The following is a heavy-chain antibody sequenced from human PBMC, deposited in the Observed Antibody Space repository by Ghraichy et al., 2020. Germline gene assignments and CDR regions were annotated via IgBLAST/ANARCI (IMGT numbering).Heavy chain of an antibody. J-gene: IGHJ6*02. D-gene: IGHD2-2*01. CDR3: ARSLFGEGCYDYGLDV. Sequence: TLSLTFSVSGGSFSGNYWSWIRQPPGKGPEGIGYVHFSGTTKKNPSLKSRVTHSIDLSKNQYSLQLTSVTAADTAVYYCARSLFGEGCYDYGLDVWGQGTTVTVSS. V-gene: IGHV4-59*01. CDR2: VHFSGTT. CDR1: GGSFSGNY.